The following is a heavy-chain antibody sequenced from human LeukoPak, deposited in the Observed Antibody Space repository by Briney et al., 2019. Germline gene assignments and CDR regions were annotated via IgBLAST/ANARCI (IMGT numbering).Heavy chain of an antibody. CDR1: GGSISSHY. V-gene: IGHV4-59*11. Sequence: SETLSLTCTVSGGSISSHYWSWIRQPPGKGLEWIGYIYYSGSTNYNPSLKSRVTISVDTSKNQFSLKLSSVTAADTAVYYCARDCLGYSSSPYYYYYYMDVWGKGTTVTVSS. CDR3: ARDCLGYSSSPYYYYYYMDV. D-gene: IGHD6-6*01. J-gene: IGHJ6*03. CDR2: IYYSGST.